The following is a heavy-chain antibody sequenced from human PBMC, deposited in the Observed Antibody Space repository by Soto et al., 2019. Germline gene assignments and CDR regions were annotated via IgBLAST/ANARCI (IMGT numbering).Heavy chain of an antibody. CDR2: IRNKANSYTT. CDR1: GFTFSDHY. CDR3: VRAAIVAMPYFCDY. D-gene: IGHD5-12*01. V-gene: IGHV3-72*01. J-gene: IGHJ4*02. Sequence: GGSLRLSCAASGFTFSDHYMDWVRQAPGKGLEWVGRIRNKANSYTTEYAASVKGRFTVSRDDSRNALYLQMNSLRTEGTAVYYCVRAAIVAMPYFCDYWGQGTLVTVSS.